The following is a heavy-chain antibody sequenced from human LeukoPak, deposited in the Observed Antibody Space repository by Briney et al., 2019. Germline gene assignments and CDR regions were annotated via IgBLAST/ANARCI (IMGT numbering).Heavy chain of an antibody. D-gene: IGHD4-17*01. CDR1: GGSFSGYY. J-gene: IGHJ5*02. Sequence: SETLSLTCGVYGGSFSGYYWSWIRQPPGKGLEWIGEINHSGSTNYNPSLKSRVTISVDTSKNQFSLKLSSVTAADTAVYYCARAPGRATVTTFWFDPWGQGTLVTVSS. CDR2: INHSGST. CDR3: ARAPGRATVTTFWFDP. V-gene: IGHV4-34*01.